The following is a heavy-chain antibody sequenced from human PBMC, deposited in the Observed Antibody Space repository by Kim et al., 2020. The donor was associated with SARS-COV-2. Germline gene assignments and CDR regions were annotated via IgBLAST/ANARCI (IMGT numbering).Heavy chain of an antibody. CDR2: ISDNGVTT. CDR1: GFTFRSYA. V-gene: IGHV3-23*01. Sequence: GGSLRLSCASSGFTFRSYAMNWVRQAPGKGLEWVSAISDNGVTTYYADSVKGRFTISRDNSKNTLYLQMNNLRAEDTAVYFCAKDMHWASFDYWGQGTLV. CDR3: AKDMHWASFDY. D-gene: IGHD7-27*01. J-gene: IGHJ4*02.